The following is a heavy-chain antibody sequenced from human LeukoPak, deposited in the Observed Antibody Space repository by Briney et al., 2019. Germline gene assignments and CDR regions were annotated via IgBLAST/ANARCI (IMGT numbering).Heavy chain of an antibody. CDR3: AKCSASYSNDAFDV. D-gene: IGHD3-10*02. CDR2: IRGGGSNT. V-gene: IGHV3-23*01. CDR1: GFTFNNYA. Sequence: GGSLRLSCAASGFTFNNYAMNWVRQAPGKGLEWVSYIRGGGSNTRYSDSVKGRFIISRHNPKNILYLQMNSLRAEDTAIYYCAKCSASYSNDAFDVWGRGTMVTVSS. J-gene: IGHJ3*01.